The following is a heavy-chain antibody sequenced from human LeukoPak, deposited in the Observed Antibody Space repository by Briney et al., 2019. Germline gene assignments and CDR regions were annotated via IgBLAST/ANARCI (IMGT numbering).Heavy chain of an antibody. CDR1: GGSFSGYY. CDR2: INHSGST. Sequence: SETLSLTCAVYGGSFSGYYWSWIRQPPGKGLEWIGEINHSGSTNYNPSLKSRVTISVDTSKNQFSLKLSSVTAADTAVYYCARRIAAAGADDYWGQGTLVTVSS. V-gene: IGHV4-34*01. D-gene: IGHD6-13*01. J-gene: IGHJ4*02. CDR3: ARRIAAAGADDY.